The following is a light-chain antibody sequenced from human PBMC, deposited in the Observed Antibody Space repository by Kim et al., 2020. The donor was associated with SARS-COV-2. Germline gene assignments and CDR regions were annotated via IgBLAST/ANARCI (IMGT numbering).Light chain of an antibody. J-gene: IGKJ5*01. Sequence: LSPGERTTLSCRASHNINTYLAWYQQKPGQAPRLLIYDTSNRATGIPARFSGSGSGTDFTLTISSLEPEDFAVYYCQQRSDWPITFGQGTRLEIK. CDR1: HNINTY. CDR3: QQRSDWPIT. V-gene: IGKV3-11*01. CDR2: DTS.